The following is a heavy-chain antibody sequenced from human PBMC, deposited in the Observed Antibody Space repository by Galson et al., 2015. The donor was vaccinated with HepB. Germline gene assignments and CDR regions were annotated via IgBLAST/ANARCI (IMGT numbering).Heavy chain of an antibody. CDR1: GFTFSSYA. D-gene: IGHD6-13*01. CDR2: ISGSGDST. V-gene: IGHV3-23*01. J-gene: IGHJ4*02. Sequence: SLRLSCAASGFTFSSYAMSWVRQAPGKGLEWVSAISGSGDSTNYADSVKGRFTISRDDSKNTLYLQMNSLRAEDTAVYYCAKGVVAAAGTGYFDYWGQGTLVTVPS. CDR3: AKGVVAAAGTGYFDY.